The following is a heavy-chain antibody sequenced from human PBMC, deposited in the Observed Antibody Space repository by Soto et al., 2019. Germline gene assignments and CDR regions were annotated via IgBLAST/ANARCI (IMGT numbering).Heavy chain of an antibody. Sequence: GGSLRLSCAASGFTFSSYSMNWVRQAPGKGLEWVSYISSSSSTIYYADSVKGRFTISRDNAKNSLYLQMNSLRAEDTAVYYCARDLGYYASDGYFDYWGQGTLVTVSS. CDR1: GFTFSSYS. J-gene: IGHJ4*02. D-gene: IGHD3-22*01. V-gene: IGHV3-48*01. CDR3: ARDLGYYASDGYFDY. CDR2: ISSSSSTI.